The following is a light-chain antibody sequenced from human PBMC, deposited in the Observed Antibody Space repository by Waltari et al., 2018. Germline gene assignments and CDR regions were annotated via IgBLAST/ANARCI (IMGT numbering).Light chain of an antibody. Sequence: IPMTQSPASLSASVADRVTISCRASQNINNYLNWYQQKSGDVPKLLLYTASTLQSGVPPRFSGSGSETEFTLTISSLQPEDFATYYCHQSYSTPQTFGQGTKLDI. J-gene: IGKJ2*01. CDR3: HQSYSTPQT. V-gene: IGKV1-39*01. CDR1: QNINNY. CDR2: TAS.